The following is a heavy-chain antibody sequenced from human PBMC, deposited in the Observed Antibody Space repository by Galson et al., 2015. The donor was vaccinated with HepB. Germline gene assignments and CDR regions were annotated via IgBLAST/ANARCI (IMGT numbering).Heavy chain of an antibody. CDR2: IKSKTDGGTT. CDR1: GFTFSNAW. V-gene: IGHV3-15*01. J-gene: IGHJ4*02. D-gene: IGHD3-3*01. CDR3: TTDYSDFWSGYYFDY. Sequence: SLRLSCAASGFTFSNAWMSWVRQAPGKGLEWVGRIKSKTDGGTTDYAAPVKGRFTISRDDSKNTLYLQMNSLKTEDTAVYYCTTDYSDFWSGYYFDYWGQGTLVTVSS.